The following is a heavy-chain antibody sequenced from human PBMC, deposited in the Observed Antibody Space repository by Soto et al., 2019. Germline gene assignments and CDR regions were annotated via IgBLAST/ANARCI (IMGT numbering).Heavy chain of an antibody. Sequence: ASVKVSCKASGYSFTRYGIGWARQAPGQGLEWMGWINANNGNTNYAQNLQGRLTLTTDTSTSTAYMELRSLRSEDTAIYYCAADPRDSSGYPDAFDIWGQGTMVTVSS. D-gene: IGHD3-22*01. CDR1: GYSFTRYG. CDR2: INANNGNT. CDR3: AADPRDSSGYPDAFDI. V-gene: IGHV1-18*01. J-gene: IGHJ3*02.